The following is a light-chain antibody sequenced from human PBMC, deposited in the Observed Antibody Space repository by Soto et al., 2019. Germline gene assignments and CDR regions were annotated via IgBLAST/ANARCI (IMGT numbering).Light chain of an antibody. CDR2: DAS. CDR3: QQFSSYPLT. Sequence: ILLTQSPATLSLSPGERATLSCMASQSVGTYLAWYKQRRGQAPRLLIYDASNRATGIPARFSGGGSGTEFTLTISRLQPEDFEVYYCQQFSSYPLTFGGGTKVDIK. CDR1: QSVGTY. J-gene: IGKJ4*01. V-gene: IGKV3-11*01.